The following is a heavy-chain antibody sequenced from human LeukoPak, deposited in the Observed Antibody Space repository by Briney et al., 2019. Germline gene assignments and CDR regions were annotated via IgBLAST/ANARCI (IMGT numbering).Heavy chain of an antibody. J-gene: IGHJ4*02. V-gene: IGHV3-7*02. CDR3: TAAAPDY. Sequence: GGSLRLSCAASGFTVSSNYMSWVRQAPGKGLEWVANIKQDGSQKFYLDSVKGRFTISRDNAKNSLFLQMNSLGAEDTAVYYCTAAAPDYWGQGTLVTVSS. CDR1: GFTVSSNY. CDR2: IKQDGSQK. D-gene: IGHD6-13*01.